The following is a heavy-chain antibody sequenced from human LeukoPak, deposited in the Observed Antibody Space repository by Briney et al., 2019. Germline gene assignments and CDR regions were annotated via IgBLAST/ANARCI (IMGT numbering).Heavy chain of an antibody. Sequence: ASVKVSCKASGYTFTSYYMHWVRQAPGQGLEWMGIINPSGGSTSYAQKFLGRVTMTRDTSTSTVYMELSSLRSEDTAVYYCAREGVGATIITPNWFDPWGQGTLVTVSS. V-gene: IGHV1-46*01. D-gene: IGHD1-26*01. CDR1: GYTFTSYY. CDR2: INPSGGST. CDR3: AREGVGATIITPNWFDP. J-gene: IGHJ5*02.